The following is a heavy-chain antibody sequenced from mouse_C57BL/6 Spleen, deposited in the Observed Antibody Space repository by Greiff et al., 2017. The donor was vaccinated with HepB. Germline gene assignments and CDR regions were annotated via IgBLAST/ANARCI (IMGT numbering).Heavy chain of an antibody. CDR1: GYTFTDYN. CDR3: ARRERLLLRGSLYYFDF. J-gene: IGHJ2*01. D-gene: IGHD2-3*01. V-gene: IGHV1-18*01. CDR2: INPNNGGT. Sequence: EVQLQQSGPELVKPGASVKIPCKASGYTFTDYNMDWVKQSHGKSLEWIGDINPNNGGTIYNQKFKGKATLTVDKSSSPAYMELRSLTSEDTAVYYWARRERLLLRGSLYYFDFWGQGTTLTVSS.